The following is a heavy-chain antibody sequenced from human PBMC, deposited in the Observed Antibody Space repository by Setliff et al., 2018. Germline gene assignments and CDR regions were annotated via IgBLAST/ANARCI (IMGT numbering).Heavy chain of an antibody. D-gene: IGHD1-1*01. V-gene: IGHV3-23*01. J-gene: IGHJ4*02. CDR2: ISSSGGST. Sequence: GSLRLSCAASGLTFNNYAVSWVRQPPGKGLEWVSAISSSGGSTYCADSVKGRFTVSRDNAKNTLYLQMNSLRAEDTAVYYCARDGHNVYYFDYWGLGTLVTVSS. CDR1: GLTFNNYA. CDR3: ARDGHNVYYFDY.